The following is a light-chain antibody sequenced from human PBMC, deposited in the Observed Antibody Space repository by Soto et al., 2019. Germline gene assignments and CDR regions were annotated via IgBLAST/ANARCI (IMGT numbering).Light chain of an antibody. V-gene: IGKV1-39*01. CDR3: QHSYSIPWT. CDR2: AAS. Sequence: DIQMTQYPSTLSASVGERVTISCRASHSISKFLNWYQQKPGKAPNLLIYAASSLQSGVPSRFSGSGSGTDFTLTISSLQPEDFATYYCQHSYSIPWTFGQGTKV. J-gene: IGKJ1*01. CDR1: HSISKF.